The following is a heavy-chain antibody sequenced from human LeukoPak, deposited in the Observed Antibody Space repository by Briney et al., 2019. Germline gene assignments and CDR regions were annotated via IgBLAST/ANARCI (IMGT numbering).Heavy chain of an antibody. CDR3: TTNRPGGWFGELAV. Sequence: PGGSLRLSCAASGFTFSNVWMSWVRQVPGKGLEWVGRIRRKTDGGTTDHAAPVKGRFTISRDDSKNTLFLQMNSLKIDDTAVYHCTTNRPGGWFGELAVWGQGTTVTVSS. CDR2: IRRKTDGGTT. V-gene: IGHV3-15*01. D-gene: IGHD3-10*01. CDR1: GFTFSNVW. J-gene: IGHJ6*01.